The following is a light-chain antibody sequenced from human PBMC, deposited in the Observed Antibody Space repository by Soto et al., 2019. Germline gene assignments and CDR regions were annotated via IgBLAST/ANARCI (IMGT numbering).Light chain of an antibody. J-gene: IGKJ5*01. CDR2: LAS. CDR1: QSLLHITGETF. CDR3: MQALQTPNT. Sequence: DVVMTQTPLSLSVAPGQPASISCKSSQSLLHITGETFLFWYLQKPGQSPQLLIYLASNRASGVPARFSGSGSGTYFTLKISRVEAEDVGLYYCMQALQTPNTFGQGTRLEIK. V-gene: IGKV2-28*01.